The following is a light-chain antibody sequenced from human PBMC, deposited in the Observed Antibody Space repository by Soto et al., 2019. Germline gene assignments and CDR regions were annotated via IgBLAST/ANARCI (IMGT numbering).Light chain of an antibody. V-gene: IGKV3-15*01. Sequence: EIVMTQSPATLSVSPGGSATFSCRASQSVRSNLAWYQQKPGQAPRHHIYGASIRATCIPARFSGSRSGTEFTLTISSLQSEDFAVYYCQHYNNGPSGTFGQGTKVDIK. CDR1: QSVRSN. J-gene: IGKJ1*01. CDR3: QHYNNGPSGT. CDR2: GAS.